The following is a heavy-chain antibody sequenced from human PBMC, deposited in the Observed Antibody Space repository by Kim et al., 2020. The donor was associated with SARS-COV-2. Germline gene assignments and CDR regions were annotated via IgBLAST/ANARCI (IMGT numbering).Heavy chain of an antibody. J-gene: IGHJ5*02. CDR1: GFTVSSNY. CDR3: ARGPSYDILTGYYPPGWFDP. Sequence: GGSLRLSCAASGFTVSSNYMSWVRQAPGKGLEWVSVIYSGGSTYYADSVKGRFTISRDNSKNTLYLQMNSLRAEDTAVYYCARGPSYDILTGYYPPGWFDPWGQGTLVTVSS. V-gene: IGHV3-53*01. D-gene: IGHD3-9*01. CDR2: IYSGGST.